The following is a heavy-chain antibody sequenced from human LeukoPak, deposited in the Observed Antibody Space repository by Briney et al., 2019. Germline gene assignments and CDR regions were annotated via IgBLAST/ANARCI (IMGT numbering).Heavy chain of an antibody. CDR2: ISSTGSTI. J-gene: IGHJ4*02. CDR3: ARDKGATKDY. V-gene: IGHV3-48*01. CDR1: GFTFSSFS. Sequence: PGGSLRLSCAVSGFTFSSFSMNWVRQAPGKGLEWVSYISSTGSTIYYADSVKGRFTIFRDNSKNTLYLQMNSLRAEDTAVYYCARDKGATKDYWGQGTLVTVSS. D-gene: IGHD1-26*01.